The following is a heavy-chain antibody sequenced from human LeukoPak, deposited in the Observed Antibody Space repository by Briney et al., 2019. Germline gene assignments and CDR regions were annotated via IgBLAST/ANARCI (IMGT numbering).Heavy chain of an antibody. CDR1: GFTFRSYW. Sequence: GGSLRLSCAASGFTFRSYWMSWVRQAPGKGLEWVANIKQDGSEKNYVESVRGRFTISRDNAKNSLYLQMKSLRAEDTAVYYCARDWNLGTLGLRPNWFDPWGQGTLVTVSS. CDR2: IKQDGSEK. D-gene: IGHD1-7*01. CDR3: ARDWNLGTLGLRPNWFDP. V-gene: IGHV3-7*01. J-gene: IGHJ5*02.